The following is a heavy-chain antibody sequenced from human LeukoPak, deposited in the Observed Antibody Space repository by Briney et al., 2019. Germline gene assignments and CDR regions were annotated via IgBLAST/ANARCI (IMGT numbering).Heavy chain of an antibody. CDR1: GFTFSSYS. V-gene: IGHV3-21*01. J-gene: IGHJ4*02. CDR2: ISSSSSYI. D-gene: IGHD3-10*01. CDR3: ARDGVLLWFGEFFDY. Sequence: GSLRLSCAASGFTFSSYSMNWVRQAPGKGLEWVSSISSSSSYIYCADSVKGRFTISRDNAKNSLYLQMNSLRAEDTAVYYCARDGVLLWFGEFFDYWGQGTLVTVSS.